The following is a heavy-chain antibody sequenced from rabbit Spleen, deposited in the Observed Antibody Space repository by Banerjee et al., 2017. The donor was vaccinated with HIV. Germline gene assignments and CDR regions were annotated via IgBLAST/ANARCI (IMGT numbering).Heavy chain of an antibody. CDR3: ARETSSGWGVLLYYFNL. D-gene: IGHD4-1*01. Sequence: QSLEESGGDLVKPGASLTLTCTASGFSFSSRYYMCWVRQAPGKGLEWIACIYSGSSGDTYYASWAKGRITISKTSSTTVTLQVTSLTAADTATYFCARETSSGWGVLLYYFNLWGPGTLVTVS. V-gene: IGHV1S40*01. CDR1: GFSFSSRYY. J-gene: IGHJ4*01. CDR2: IYSGSSGDT.